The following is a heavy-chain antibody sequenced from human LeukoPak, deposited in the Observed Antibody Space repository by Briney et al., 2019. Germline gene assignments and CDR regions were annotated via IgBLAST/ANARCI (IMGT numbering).Heavy chain of an antibody. D-gene: IGHD6-19*01. CDR1: GFTFSSYE. Sequence: GGSLRLSCAASGFTFSSYEMNWVRQAPGKGLEWVSYISRSGSTKHYADSVKGRFTISRDNAKNSLYLQMNSLRAEDTAVYYCAKIGGSSAFNFDYWGQGTLVTVSS. V-gene: IGHV3-48*03. CDR3: AKIGGSSAFNFDY. CDR2: ISRSGSTK. J-gene: IGHJ4*02.